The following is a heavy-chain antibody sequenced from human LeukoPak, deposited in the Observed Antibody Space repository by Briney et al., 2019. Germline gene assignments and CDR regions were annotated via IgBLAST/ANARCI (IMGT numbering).Heavy chain of an antibody. CDR3: ACDRRIQLWLESWFDP. D-gene: IGHD5-18*01. CDR2: IYYSGST. J-gene: IGHJ5*02. CDR1: GGSISSSSYY. V-gene: IGHV4-39*07. Sequence: SETLSLTCTVSGGSISSSSYYWGWIRQPPGKGLEWIGSIYYSGSTYYNPSLKSRVTISVDTSKNQFSLKLSSVTAADTAVYYCACDRRIQLWLESWFDPWGQGTLVTVSS.